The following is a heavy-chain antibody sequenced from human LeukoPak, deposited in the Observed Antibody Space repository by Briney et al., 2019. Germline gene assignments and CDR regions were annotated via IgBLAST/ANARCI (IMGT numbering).Heavy chain of an antibody. V-gene: IGHV4-59*08. D-gene: IGHD6-19*01. CDR1: GGSISSYY. CDR3: ARLKSGYSSGWHFDY. J-gene: IGHJ4*02. Sequence: ASETLSLTCTVSGGSISSYYWSWIRQPPGKGLEWIGYIYYSGSTNYNPSLKSRVTISVDTSKNQFSLKLSSVTAADTAVYYCARLKSGYSSGWHFDYWGQGTLVTVSS. CDR2: IYYSGST.